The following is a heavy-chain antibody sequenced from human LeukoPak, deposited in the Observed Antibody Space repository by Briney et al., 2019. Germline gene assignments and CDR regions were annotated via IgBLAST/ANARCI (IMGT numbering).Heavy chain of an antibody. V-gene: IGHV4-38-2*02. J-gene: IGHJ4*02. CDR3: AREVVPAANSFDY. CDR1: GYSISSGYY. CDR2: IYHSGST. Sequence: SETLSLTCTVSGYSISSGYYWGWIRQPPGKGLEWIGSIYHSGSTYYNPSLKSRVTISVDRSKNQFSLKLSSVTAADTAVYYCAREVVPAANSFDYWGQGTLVTVSS. D-gene: IGHD2-2*01.